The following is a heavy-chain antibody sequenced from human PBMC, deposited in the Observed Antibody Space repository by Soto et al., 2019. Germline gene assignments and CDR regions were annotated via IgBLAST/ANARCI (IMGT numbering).Heavy chain of an antibody. V-gene: IGHV1-69*13. CDR2: IIPIFGTA. D-gene: IGHD3-10*01. CDR1: GGTFSSYA. Sequence: GASVKVSCKASGGTFSSYAISWVRQAPGQGLEWMGGIIPIFGTANYAQKFQGRVTITADESTSTAYMELSSLRSEDTAVYYCATTGGSYYTQHLYGMDVWGQGTTVTVSS. CDR3: ATTGGSYYTQHLYGMDV. J-gene: IGHJ6*02.